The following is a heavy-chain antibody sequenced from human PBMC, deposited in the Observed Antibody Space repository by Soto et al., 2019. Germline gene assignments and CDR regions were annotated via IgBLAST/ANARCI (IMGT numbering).Heavy chain of an antibody. CDR2: IIPISGTA. D-gene: IGHD2-2*01. V-gene: IGHV1-69*01. CDR3: ARSQGSSTSLEIYYYYYYGMDV. Sequence: QVQLVQSGAEVKKPGSSVKVSCKASGGTFSSYAISWVRQAPGQGLEWMGGIIPISGTANYAQKFQGRVTITAEESTSTAYMELSSLRSEDTGVYYCARSQGSSTSLEIYYYYYYGMDVWGQGTTVTGSS. J-gene: IGHJ6*02. CDR1: GGTFSSYA.